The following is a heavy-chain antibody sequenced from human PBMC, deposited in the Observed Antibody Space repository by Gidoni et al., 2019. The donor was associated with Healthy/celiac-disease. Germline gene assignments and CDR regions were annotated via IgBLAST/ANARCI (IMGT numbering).Heavy chain of an antibody. CDR1: GFTVSSNY. CDR2: IYSGGST. CDR3: ARDRRDSSGWFYYYYYMDV. V-gene: IGHV3-53*01. J-gene: IGHJ6*03. D-gene: IGHD6-19*01. Sequence: EVQLVESGGGLIQPGGSLRLSCAASGFTVSSNYMSWVRQAPGKGLEWVSVIYSGGSTYYADSVKGRFTISRDNSKNTLYLQMNSLRAEDTAVYYCARDRRDSSGWFYYYYYMDVWGKGTTVTVSS.